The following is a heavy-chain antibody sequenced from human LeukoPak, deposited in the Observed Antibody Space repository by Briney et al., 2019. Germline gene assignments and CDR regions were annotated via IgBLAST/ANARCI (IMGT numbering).Heavy chain of an antibody. CDR2: IKQDGGEK. V-gene: IGHV3-7*01. CDR1: GFPFSSYW. J-gene: IGHJ4*02. CDR3: AREDHSNYNY. D-gene: IGHD4-11*01. Sequence: PGGSLRLSCAASGFPFSSYWMSWFRQAPGKGLEWVANIKQDGGEKYYVDSVKGRFTISRDNARNSLYLQMNSLRVEDTAVYYCAREDHSNYNYWGQGTLVTVSS.